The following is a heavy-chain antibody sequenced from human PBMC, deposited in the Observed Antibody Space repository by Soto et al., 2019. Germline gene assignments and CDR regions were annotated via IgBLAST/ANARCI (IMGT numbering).Heavy chain of an antibody. D-gene: IGHD6-6*01. J-gene: IGHJ4*02. V-gene: IGHV1-69*13. CDR2: IIPIFGTA. CDR1: GGSFSSYA. CDR3: AIESSSSSDY. Sequence: GASVKVSCKASGGSFSSYAISWVRQAPGQGLEWMGGIIPIFGTANYAQKFQGRVTITADESTSTAYMELSSLRSEDTAAYYCAIESSSSSDYWGQGTLVTVSS.